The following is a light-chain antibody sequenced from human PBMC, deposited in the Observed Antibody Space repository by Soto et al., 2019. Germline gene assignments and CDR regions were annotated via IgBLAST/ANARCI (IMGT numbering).Light chain of an antibody. Sequence: DIHLTQSQSSLSASLGDRVTITCRASHAITNNLSWYQQNPGNPPKLLIYEESTLNSGVPSRFSGRKVGTQFILTIDSLQPEDFAVYYCQQYGSSPWTFGQGTKVDTK. CDR2: EES. CDR3: QQYGSSPWT. CDR1: HAITNN. V-gene: IGKV1-9*01. J-gene: IGKJ1*01.